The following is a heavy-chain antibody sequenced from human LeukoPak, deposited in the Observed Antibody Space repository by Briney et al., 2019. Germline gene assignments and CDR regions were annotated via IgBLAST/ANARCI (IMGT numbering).Heavy chain of an antibody. J-gene: IGHJ4*02. CDR2: IKQDGSEK. CDR1: GFTFSSYW. V-gene: IGHV3-7*03. D-gene: IGHD3-16*01. Sequence: GGSLRLSCAASGFTFSSYWMSWVRQAPGKGLEWVANIKQDGSEKYYVDSVKGRFTISRDNAKNSLYLQMNSLRAEDTAVYYCARDMWGYVGYYFDYWGQGTLVTVSS. CDR3: ARDMWGYVGYYFDY.